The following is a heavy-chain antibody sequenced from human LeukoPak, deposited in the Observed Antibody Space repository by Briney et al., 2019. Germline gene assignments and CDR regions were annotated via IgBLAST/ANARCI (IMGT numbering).Heavy chain of an antibody. V-gene: IGHV3-73*01. CDR3: AKEVSGSYEGYGMDV. J-gene: IGHJ6*02. D-gene: IGHD1-26*01. CDR2: VRARADGYAT. Sequence: GGSLKLSCEASGFTFSASSIHWVRQASGKELEWVGRVRARADGYATAYAASVNGRFTISRDDSKNTAYLQMVSLKTDDTAVYYCAKEVSGSYEGYGMDVWGQGTTVTVSS. CDR1: GFTFSASS.